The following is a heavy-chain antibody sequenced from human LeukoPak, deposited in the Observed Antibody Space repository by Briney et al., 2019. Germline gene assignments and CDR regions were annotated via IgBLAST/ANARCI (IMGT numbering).Heavy chain of an antibody. CDR3: ARLGDYEGY. V-gene: IGHV3-21*06. J-gene: IGHJ4*02. CDR1: GFTFSTYS. D-gene: IGHD4-17*01. Sequence: PGGSLRLSCAASGFTFSTYSMNWVRQAPGKGLEWVSSINSGSTHRYYADSVKGRFAVSRDNAKNSLYLQMNSLRAEDTAVYYCARLGDYEGYWGQGTLVTVSS. CDR2: INSGSTHR.